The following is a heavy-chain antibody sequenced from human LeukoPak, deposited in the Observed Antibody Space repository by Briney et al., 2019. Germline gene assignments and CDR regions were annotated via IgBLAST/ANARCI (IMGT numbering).Heavy chain of an antibody. Sequence: GGSLRLSCAASGFTFSDHYMSWVRQAPGKGLERVSYISSSGNSIDYADSVKGRFSISRDNAKNSLYLQMNSLRAEDTAVYYCARGTDYWGQGTLVTVSS. J-gene: IGHJ4*02. CDR1: GFTFSDHY. CDR2: ISSSGNSI. V-gene: IGHV3-11*01. CDR3: ARGTDY.